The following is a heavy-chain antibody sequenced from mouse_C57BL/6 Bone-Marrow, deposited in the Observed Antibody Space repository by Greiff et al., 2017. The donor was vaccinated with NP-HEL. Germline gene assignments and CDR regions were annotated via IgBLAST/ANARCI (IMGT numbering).Heavy chain of an antibody. CDR3: ATIYYGYPYYAMDY. Sequence: EVQLVESGPELVKPGASVKISCKASGYSFTDYNMNWVKQSNGKSLEWIGVINPNYGTTSYNQKFKGKATLTVDQSSSTAYMQLNSLTSEDSAVYYCATIYYGYPYYAMDYWGQGTSVTVSS. V-gene: IGHV1-39*01. J-gene: IGHJ4*01. CDR1: GYSFTDYN. D-gene: IGHD2-2*01. CDR2: INPNYGTT.